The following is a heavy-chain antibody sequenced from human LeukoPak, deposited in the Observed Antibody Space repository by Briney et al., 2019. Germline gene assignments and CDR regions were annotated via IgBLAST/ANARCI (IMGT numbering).Heavy chain of an antibody. CDR1: GVSITLYY. J-gene: IGHJ3*02. CDR2: IYFSGST. Sequence: SETLSLTCTVSGVSITLYYWSWIRQPPGKGPEWIGSIYFSGSTYYNPSLESRVTISVDTSKNDFSLKLSSVTAADTAVYYCARRQNTDSSDVKDAFDIWGQGTMVTVSS. D-gene: IGHD3-22*01. V-gene: IGHV4-39*02. CDR3: ARRQNTDSSDVKDAFDI.